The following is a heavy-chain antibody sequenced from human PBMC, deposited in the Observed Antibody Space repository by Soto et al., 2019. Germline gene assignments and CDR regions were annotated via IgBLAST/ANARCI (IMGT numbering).Heavy chain of an antibody. J-gene: IGHJ6*03. Sequence: QVQLVESGGGVVQPGRSLRLSCAASGFTFSSYGMHWVRQAPGKGLEWVAVIWYDGSNKYYADSVKGRFTISRDNSKNTLYLQMNSLRAEDTAVYYCARSFLEWLLPYYYYYMDVWGKGTTVTVSS. V-gene: IGHV3-33*01. CDR3: ARSFLEWLLPYYYYYMDV. CDR2: IWYDGSNK. D-gene: IGHD3-3*01. CDR1: GFTFSSYG.